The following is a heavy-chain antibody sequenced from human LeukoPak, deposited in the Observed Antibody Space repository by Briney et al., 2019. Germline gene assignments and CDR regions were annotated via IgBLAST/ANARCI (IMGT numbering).Heavy chain of an antibody. CDR1: GFAVSSNH. CDR2: ISGSGGST. CDR3: AKGTLDIVVVPAAPKVYYFDY. D-gene: IGHD2-2*01. V-gene: IGHV3-23*01. Sequence: GGSLRLSCAASGFAVSSNHMNWVRQAPGKGLEWVSVISGSGGSTYYADSVKGRFTISRDNSKNTLYLQMNSLRAEDTAVYYCAKGTLDIVVVPAAPKVYYFDYWGQGTLVTVSS. J-gene: IGHJ4*02.